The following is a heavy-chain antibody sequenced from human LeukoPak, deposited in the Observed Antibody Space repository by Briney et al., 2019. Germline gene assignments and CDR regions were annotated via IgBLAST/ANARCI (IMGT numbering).Heavy chain of an antibody. J-gene: IGHJ6*02. D-gene: IGHD4-23*01. V-gene: IGHV3-11*04. Sequence: PGGSLRLSCAASGFTFSDYYMSWIRQAPGKGLEWVSYISSSGSTIYYADSVKGRFTISRDNAKNSLYLQMNSLRAEDTAVYYCARDAGWPGSGNSDYYYYGMDVWGQGTTVTVSS. CDR2: ISSSGSTI. CDR1: GFTFSDYY. CDR3: ARDAGWPGSGNSDYYYYGMDV.